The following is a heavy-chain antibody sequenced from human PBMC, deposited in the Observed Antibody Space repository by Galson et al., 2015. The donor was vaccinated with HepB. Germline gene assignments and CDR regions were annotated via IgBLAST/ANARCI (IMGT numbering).Heavy chain of an antibody. D-gene: IGHD6-13*01. V-gene: IGHV3-73*01. Sequence: SLRLSCAASGFTFSGSAIHWVRQAPGKGPEWVGRIRSKAANYATAYVESLKGRFTISRDDSRNTAYLHMNNLKTEDTAVYYCSRLGDFSGYSSRWGQGTLSPSPQ. CDR2: IRSKAANYAT. CDR3: SRLGDFSGYSSR. CDR1: GFTFSGSA. J-gene: IGHJ4*02.